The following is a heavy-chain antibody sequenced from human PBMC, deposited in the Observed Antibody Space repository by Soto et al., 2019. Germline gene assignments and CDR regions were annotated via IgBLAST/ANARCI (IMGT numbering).Heavy chain of an antibody. CDR2: IKEDGSER. D-gene: IGHD3-16*02. CDR3: ARDFNDYISETFRRYFLDY. CDR1: EFTFSHYW. J-gene: IGHJ4*02. Sequence: GGSLRLSCVVSEFTFSHYWMTWVRQAPGKGLEWVANIKEDGSERYYVDSVKGRFIISRDNAKNSLYLQMNSLRAEDTAVYYCARDFNDYISETFRRYFLDYWGQGTPVTVSS. V-gene: IGHV3-7*01.